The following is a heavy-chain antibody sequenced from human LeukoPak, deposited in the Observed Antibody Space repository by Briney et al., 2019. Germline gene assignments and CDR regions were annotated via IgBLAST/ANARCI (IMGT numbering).Heavy chain of an antibody. CDR3: ASWFGELNTNWFDP. CDR1: GGSFSDYY. J-gene: IGHJ5*02. CDR2: INHSGST. Sequence: PSETLSLTCAVSGGSFSDYYWSWIRQPPGKGLEWIGEINHSGSTNYNPTLKSRVTISVDTSKKRFSLKLSSVTAADTAVYYCASWFGELNTNWFDPWGQGTLVTVSS. D-gene: IGHD3-10*01. V-gene: IGHV4-34*01.